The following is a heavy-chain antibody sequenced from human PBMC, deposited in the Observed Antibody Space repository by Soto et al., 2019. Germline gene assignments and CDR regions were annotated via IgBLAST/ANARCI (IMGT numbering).Heavy chain of an antibody. V-gene: IGHV4-34*09. D-gene: IGHD3-22*01. CDR2: INHSGST. CDR3: ARARQYYDCELDP. CDR1: GGSFSGYY. Sequence: PSETLSLTCAVYGGSFSGYYWSWIRQPPGKGLEWIGEINHSGSTYYNPSLRSRLTISLDTSENQFSLKLTSVTAADTAIYYCARARQYYDCELDPWGQGTLVTVSS. J-gene: IGHJ5*02.